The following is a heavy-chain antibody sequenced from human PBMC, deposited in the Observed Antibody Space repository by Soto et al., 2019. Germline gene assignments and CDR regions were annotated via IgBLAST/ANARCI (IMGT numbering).Heavy chain of an antibody. D-gene: IGHD3-3*01. CDR3: ASGGTIFALDY. Sequence: PSETLSLTCTVSGGSVSSGSYYWSWIRQPPGKGLEWIGYIYYSGSTNYNPSLKSRVTISVDTSKNQFSLKLSSVTAADTAVYYCASGGTIFALDYWGQGTLVTVSS. CDR1: GGSVSSGSYY. V-gene: IGHV4-61*01. J-gene: IGHJ4*02. CDR2: IYYSGST.